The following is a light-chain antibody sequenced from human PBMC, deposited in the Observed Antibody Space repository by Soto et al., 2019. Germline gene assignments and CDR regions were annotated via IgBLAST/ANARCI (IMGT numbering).Light chain of an antibody. CDR1: SSDVGGYNY. CDR3: SSYTSSSTLVV. Sequence: QSALTQPASVSGSPGQSITISCTGTSSDVGGYNYVSWYQQQPGKAPKLMIYDVNNRPSGVSNRCSGSKSGNTASLTISGLQAEDEADYYCSSYTSSSTLVVFGGGTKLTVL. J-gene: IGLJ2*01. CDR2: DVN. V-gene: IGLV2-14*01.